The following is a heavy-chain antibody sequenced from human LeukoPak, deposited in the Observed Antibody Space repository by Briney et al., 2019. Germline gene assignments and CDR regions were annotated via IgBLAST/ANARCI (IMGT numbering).Heavy chain of an antibody. V-gene: IGHV3-48*01. CDR1: GFTFTSYS. Sequence: GGSLRLSCAASGFTFTSYSMNWVRQAPGKGLEWVSYISIGSSTRYYADSVRGRFTISRDNFKNTLYLQMTSLRVEDTAVYYCARDQRDYFGSGSYLLYWGQGTLVTVSS. J-gene: IGHJ4*02. CDR2: ISIGSSTR. D-gene: IGHD3-10*01. CDR3: ARDQRDYFGSGSYLLY.